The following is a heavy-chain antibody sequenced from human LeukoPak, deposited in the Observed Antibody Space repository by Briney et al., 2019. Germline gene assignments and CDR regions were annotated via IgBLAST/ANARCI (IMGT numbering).Heavy chain of an antibody. CDR1: GFTFSSYW. Sequence: GGSLRLSCAASGFTFSSYWMSWVRQAPGKGLEWVANIKQDGSEKYYVDSVKGRFTISRDNAKNSLYLQMNSLRAEDTAVYYCARDLPWYYDSSGHLDYWGQGTLVTVSS. J-gene: IGHJ4*02. CDR2: IKQDGSEK. D-gene: IGHD3-22*01. CDR3: ARDLPWYYDSSGHLDY. V-gene: IGHV3-7*01.